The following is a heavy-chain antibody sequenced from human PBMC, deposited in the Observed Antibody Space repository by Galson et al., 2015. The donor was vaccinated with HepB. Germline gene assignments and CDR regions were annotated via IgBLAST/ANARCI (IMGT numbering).Heavy chain of an antibody. CDR2: ISPGDSDT. CDR3: ARRSNYGYIY. J-gene: IGHJ4*02. V-gene: IGHV5-51*01. D-gene: IGHD5-24*01. Sequence: QSGAEVKKPGESLKISCKGSGYTFTSYWIAWVRQMPGKGLEWMGIISPGDSDTKYSPSFQGHVTISADKSIVTAYLQWSSLNASDTAIYYCARRSNYGYIYWGQGTLVTVSS. CDR1: GYTFTSYW.